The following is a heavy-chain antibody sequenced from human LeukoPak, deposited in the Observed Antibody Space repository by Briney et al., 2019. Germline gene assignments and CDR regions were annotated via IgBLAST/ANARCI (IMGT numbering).Heavy chain of an antibody. J-gene: IGHJ4*02. CDR2: INPNSGGT. CDR3: ARDRRDSSGWYVPDY. CDR1: GYTFTSYG. Sequence: ASVKVSCKASGYTFTSYGISWVRQAPGQGLEWMGWINPNSGGTNYAQKFQGWVTMTRDTSISTAYMELSRLRSDDTAVYYCARDRRDSSGWYVPDYWGQGTLVTVSS. D-gene: IGHD6-19*01. V-gene: IGHV1-2*04.